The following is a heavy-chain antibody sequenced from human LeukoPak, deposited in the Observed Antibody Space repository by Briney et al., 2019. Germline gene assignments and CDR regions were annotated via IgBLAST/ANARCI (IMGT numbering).Heavy chain of an antibody. D-gene: IGHD1-26*01. J-gene: IGHJ4*02. CDR1: GYTFSSYG. CDR3: ARDLPLIVGAPLTAY. V-gene: IGHV1-18*01. Sequence: ASEKVSRKASGYTFSSYGISWVRQAPGQGLEWMGWISAYNGNASYAQKLQGRVTMTTDTSTSTAYMELRSLRSDDTAVYYCARDLPLIVGAPLTAYWGQGTLVTVSS. CDR2: ISAYNGNA.